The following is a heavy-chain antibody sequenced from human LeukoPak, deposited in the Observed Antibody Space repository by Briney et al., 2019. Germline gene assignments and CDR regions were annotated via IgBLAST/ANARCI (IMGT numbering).Heavy chain of an antibody. CDR1: GGSVSSGSYY. Sequence: SETLSLTCTVSGGSVSSGSYYWSWIRQPPGKGLEWIGYVYYHGGTNYNPSLKSRVTVSVDTSKNQFSLKLTSVTAADTAVYYCARRVGTRDWYFDLWGRGTLVTVSS. CDR2: VYYHGGT. CDR3: ARRVGTRDWYFDL. D-gene: IGHD1-14*01. V-gene: IGHV4-61*01. J-gene: IGHJ2*01.